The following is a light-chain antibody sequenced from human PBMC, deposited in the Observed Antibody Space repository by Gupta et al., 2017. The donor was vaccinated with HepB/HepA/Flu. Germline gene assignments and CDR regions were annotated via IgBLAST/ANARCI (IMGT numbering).Light chain of an antibody. CDR3: ANWDSNTLV. CDR1: SGHSTYI. CDR2: LVGSGNY. Sequence: HPVLTQSSSASASLGSPVKLTSTLSSGHSTYIIAWHPQQPGRAPRYLRKLVGSGNYNKGSGVPDCFYCTSGGAARQLTIANLQAEEDAYYYCANWDSNTLVFGGGTKLTVL. J-gene: IGLJ3*02. V-gene: IGLV4-60*03.